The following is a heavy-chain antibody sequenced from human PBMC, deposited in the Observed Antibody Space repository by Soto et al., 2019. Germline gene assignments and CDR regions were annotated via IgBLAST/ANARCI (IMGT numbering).Heavy chain of an antibody. J-gene: IGHJ3*02. V-gene: IGHV3-48*02. Sequence: GGSLRLSCAASGFTFSSYSMNWVRQAPGKGLEWVSYISSSSSTIYYADSVKGRFTISRDNAKNSLYLQMNSLRDEDTAVYYCAVPGSSGWYDGAFDIWGQGTMVTVSS. CDR1: GFTFSSYS. CDR3: AVPGSSGWYDGAFDI. D-gene: IGHD6-19*01. CDR2: ISSSSSTI.